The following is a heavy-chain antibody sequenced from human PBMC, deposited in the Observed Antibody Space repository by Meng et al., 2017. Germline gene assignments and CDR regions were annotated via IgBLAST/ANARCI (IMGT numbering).Heavy chain of an antibody. V-gene: IGHV3-30*01. CDR1: GFTFSSYA. Sequence: GESLKISCAASGFTFSSYAMHWVRQAPGKGLEWVAVISYDGSNKYYADSVKGRFTISRDNSKNTLYLQMNRLRAEDTAVYYCARDPYCSGGSCYLYGMDVWGQGTTVTVSS. D-gene: IGHD2-15*01. J-gene: IGHJ6*02. CDR2: ISYDGSNK. CDR3: ARDPYCSGGSCYLYGMDV.